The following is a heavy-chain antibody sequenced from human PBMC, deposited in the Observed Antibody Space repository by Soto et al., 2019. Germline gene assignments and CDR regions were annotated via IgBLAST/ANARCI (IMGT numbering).Heavy chain of an antibody. J-gene: IGHJ4*02. Sequence: LELMCVTSTVAGGTIRDYGWSRIRKSPGKGLEWIGDISDSGSTGYNPSLKSRITISVDMSKNQFSLKMSSVTAADTAVYYCARVGGSRTTGFDYWGQGTLVTVSS. V-gene: IGHV4-59*01. D-gene: IGHD1-1*01. CDR1: GGTIRDYG. CDR3: ARVGGSRTTGFDY. CDR2: ISDSGST.